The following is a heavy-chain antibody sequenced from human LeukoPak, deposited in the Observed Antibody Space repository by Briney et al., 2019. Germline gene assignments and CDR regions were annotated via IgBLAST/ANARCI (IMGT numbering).Heavy chain of an antibody. CDR1: GYTFTSYD. Sequence: GASVTVSCKASGYTFTSYDINWVRQATGQGLEWMGWMNPNSGNTGYAQKFQGRVTMARNTSISTAYMELSSLRSEDTAVYYCARIYSSSWYGFRFDPWGQGTLVTVSS. J-gene: IGHJ5*02. D-gene: IGHD6-13*01. CDR2: MNPNSGNT. CDR3: ARIYSSSWYGFRFDP. V-gene: IGHV1-8*01.